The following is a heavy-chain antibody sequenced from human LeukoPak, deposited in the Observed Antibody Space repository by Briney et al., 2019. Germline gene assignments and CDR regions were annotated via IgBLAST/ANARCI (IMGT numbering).Heavy chain of an antibody. V-gene: IGHV1-18*01. CDR3: ASHCSSTSCYGFYMDV. CDR2: ISAYNGNT. CDR1: GYTFTSYG. Sequence: ASVKVSCKASGYTFTSYGISWVRQAPGQEGEWMGWISAYNGNTNYAQKLQGRVTMTTDTSTSTAYMELRSLRSDDTAVYYCASHCSSTSCYGFYMDVWGKGTTVTVSS. J-gene: IGHJ6*03. D-gene: IGHD2-2*01.